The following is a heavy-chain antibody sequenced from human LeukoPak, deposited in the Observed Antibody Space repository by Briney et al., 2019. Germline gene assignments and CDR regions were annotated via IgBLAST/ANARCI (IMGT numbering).Heavy chain of an antibody. Sequence: PGGSLRLSCAASGFTFSNAWMSWVRQAPGKGLEWVGRIKSKTDGGTKDYTAPVKGRFIISRDDSKNTLYLEMNSLRTEDTAVYYCTTDGDYGDGLRGDYWGQGTLVTASS. D-gene: IGHD4-17*01. CDR3: TTDGDYGDGLRGDY. J-gene: IGHJ4*02. V-gene: IGHV3-15*01. CDR2: IKSKTDGGTK. CDR1: GFTFSNAW.